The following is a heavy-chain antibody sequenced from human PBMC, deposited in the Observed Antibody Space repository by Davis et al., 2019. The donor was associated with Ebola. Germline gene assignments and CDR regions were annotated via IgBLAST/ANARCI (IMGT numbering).Heavy chain of an antibody. CDR3: ARGGIAVDGTSSHGMDV. CDR1: GFNFSHYA. V-gene: IGHV3-23*01. CDR2: ISGSGKTT. J-gene: IGHJ6*02. D-gene: IGHD6-13*01. Sequence: GGSLRLSCAVSGFNFSHYAMSWVRQAPGKGLEWVACISGSGKTTYYADSVEGRFNISRDNSKNTLSLQMTNLRAEDTAVYYCARGGIAVDGTSSHGMDVWGQGTMVTVSS.